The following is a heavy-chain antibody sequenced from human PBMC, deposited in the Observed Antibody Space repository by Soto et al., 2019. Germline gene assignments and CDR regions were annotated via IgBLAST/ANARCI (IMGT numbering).Heavy chain of an antibody. CDR3: AKFHRGYYYDSSGPTDY. CDR1: GFTFSSYG. D-gene: IGHD3-22*01. CDR2: ISYDGSNK. Sequence: HPGGSLRLACAASGFTFSSYGMHWVRQAPGKGLEWVAVISYDGSNKYYADSVKGRFTISRDNSKNTLYLQMNSLRAEDTAVYYCAKFHRGYYYDSSGPTDYWGQGTLVTVSS. V-gene: IGHV3-30*18. J-gene: IGHJ4*02.